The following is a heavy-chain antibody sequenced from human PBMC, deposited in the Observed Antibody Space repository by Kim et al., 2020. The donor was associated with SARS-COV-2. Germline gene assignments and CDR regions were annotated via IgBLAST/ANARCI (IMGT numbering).Heavy chain of an antibody. J-gene: IGHJ2*01. D-gene: IGHD6-25*01. Sequence: YGGSVRGRFTISRDNSKDTFFLQMNSLRAEDTAIYYCAREAAHSQWYYDLWGRGTLVTVSS. V-gene: IGHV3-33*01. CDR3: AREAAHSQWYYDL.